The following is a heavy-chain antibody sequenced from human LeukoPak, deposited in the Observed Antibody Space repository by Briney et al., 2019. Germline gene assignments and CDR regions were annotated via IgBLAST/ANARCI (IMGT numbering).Heavy chain of an antibody. CDR3: ARDRGYYDSTRSSRFDP. Sequence: PSETLSLTCTVSGGFISSYYWSWIRQPPGKGQEWIGYIYYSGSTNYNPSLKSRVTISVDTSKNQFSLKLSSVTAADTAVYYCARDRGYYDSTRSSRFDPWGQGILVTVSS. CDR2: IYYSGST. V-gene: IGHV4-59*01. J-gene: IGHJ5*02. CDR1: GGFISSYY. D-gene: IGHD3-22*01.